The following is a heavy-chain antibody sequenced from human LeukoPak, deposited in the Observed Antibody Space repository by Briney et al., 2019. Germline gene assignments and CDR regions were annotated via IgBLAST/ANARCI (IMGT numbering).Heavy chain of an antibody. CDR3: ARGRFYYCYYGMDV. CDR2: ISYDGSNK. V-gene: IGHV3-30-3*01. J-gene: IGHJ6*02. Sequence: GGSLRLSCAASGFTFSSYAMHWVRQAPGKGLEWVAVISYDGSNKYYADSVKGRFTISRDNSKNTLYLQMNSLRAEDTAVYYCARGRFYYCYYGMDVWGQGTTVTVSS. CDR1: GFTFSSYA.